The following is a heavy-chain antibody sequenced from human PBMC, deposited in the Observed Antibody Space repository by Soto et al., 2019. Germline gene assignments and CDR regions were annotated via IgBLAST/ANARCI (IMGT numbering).Heavy chain of an antibody. CDR3: ARSHYDILTGTTNWFDP. D-gene: IGHD3-9*01. V-gene: IGHV1-69*01. J-gene: IGHJ5*02. CDR1: GGTFSSYA. CDR2: IIPIFGTA. Sequence: QVQLVQSGAEVKKPGSSVKVSCKASGGTFSSYAISWVRQAPGQGLEWMGGIIPIFGTANYAQKFQGRVTITADESTSTAYMELSSLRSEDTAVYYCARSHYDILTGTTNWFDPWGQGTLVTVSS.